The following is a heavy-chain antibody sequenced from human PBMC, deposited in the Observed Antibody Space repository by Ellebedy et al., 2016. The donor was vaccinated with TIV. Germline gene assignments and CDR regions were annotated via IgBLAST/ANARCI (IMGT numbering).Heavy chain of an antibody. V-gene: IGHV3-23*01. CDR1: GFPFGCCA. CDR3: AKLGGVLSWYADY. D-gene: IGHD6-13*01. Sequence: PGGSLRLSCAASGFPFGCCAMSWVRQAPGKGLEWVSVISNGGDTTYADSVKGRFTISRDNSKNTLYLQMNSLKADDTAIYYCAKLGGVLSWYADYWGLGTLVTVSS. J-gene: IGHJ4*02. CDR2: ISNGGDTT.